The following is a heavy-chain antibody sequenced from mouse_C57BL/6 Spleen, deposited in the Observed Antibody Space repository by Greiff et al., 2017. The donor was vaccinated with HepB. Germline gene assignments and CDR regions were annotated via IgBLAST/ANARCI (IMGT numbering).Heavy chain of an antibody. D-gene: IGHD2-4*01. J-gene: IGHJ3*01. CDR3: TRSYYDPAWFAY. CDR2: IDPETGGT. Sequence: VKLQQSGAELVRPGASVTLSCKASGYTFTDYEMHWVKQTPVHGLEWIGAIDPETGGTAYNQKFKGKAILTADKSSSTAYMELRSLTSEDSAVYYCTRSYYDPAWFAYWGQGTLVTVSA. CDR1: GYTFTDYE. V-gene: IGHV1-15*01.